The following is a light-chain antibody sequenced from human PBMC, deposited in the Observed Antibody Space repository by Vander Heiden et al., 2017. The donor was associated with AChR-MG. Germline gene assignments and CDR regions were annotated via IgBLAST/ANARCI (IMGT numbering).Light chain of an antibody. V-gene: IGLV2-8*01. CDR2: EVT. CDR1: SSDVGGYNY. CDR3: SSYAGINSYV. J-gene: IGLJ1*01. Sequence: QSALTQPPSASGSPGQSVTISCTGTSSDVGGYNYVSWYQQHPGNAPKLMIYEVTKRPSGVPDRFSGSKSGNTASLTVSGLQAEDEADYYCSSYAGINSYVFGTGTKVTVL.